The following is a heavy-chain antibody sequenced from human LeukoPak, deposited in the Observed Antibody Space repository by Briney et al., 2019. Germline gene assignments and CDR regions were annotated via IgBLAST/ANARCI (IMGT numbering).Heavy chain of an antibody. CDR2: INEGGSGK. Sequence: PGGSLRLSCAASGFVFSSYWMTWVRQAPGKGLEWVASINEGGSGKYYVDSVKGRFTISRDNAQKSLYLEMHSLRAEDTAVYYCARAVTSPEGYWGQGTLVTVSS. CDR1: GFVFSSYW. CDR3: ARAVTSPEGY. D-gene: IGHD1-14*01. V-gene: IGHV3-7*03. J-gene: IGHJ4*02.